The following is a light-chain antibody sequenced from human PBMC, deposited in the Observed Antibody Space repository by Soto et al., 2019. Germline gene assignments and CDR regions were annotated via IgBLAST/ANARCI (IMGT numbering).Light chain of an antibody. CDR3: LQHNSYPRT. CDR1: QGIGID. Sequence: DIQMTQSPSSLSASVGDRVTITCRASQGIGIDLGWYQQKPGKAPNRLIYAASRLQSGVPSRFSGSGSATEFTLTISSLQPEDFATYYCLQHNSYPRTFGQGTKVEI. CDR2: AAS. V-gene: IGKV1-17*01. J-gene: IGKJ1*01.